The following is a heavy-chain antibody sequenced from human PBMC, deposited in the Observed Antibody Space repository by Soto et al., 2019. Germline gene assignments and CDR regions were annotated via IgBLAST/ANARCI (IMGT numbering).Heavy chain of an antibody. CDR1: GGSISSGGYF. CDR3: ARAPLISIFFAYGMDV. D-gene: IGHD3-3*02. Sequence: QVQLQESGPGLVKPSQTLSLTCTVSGGSISSGGYFWNWIRQHPGKGLEWIGYIYYSEKTYYNPTLKSRVTISVETSKNQFALKLSSVTAADTAVYYCARAPLISIFFAYGMDVWGQGTTVTVSS. CDR2: IYYSEKT. J-gene: IGHJ6*02. V-gene: IGHV4-31*03.